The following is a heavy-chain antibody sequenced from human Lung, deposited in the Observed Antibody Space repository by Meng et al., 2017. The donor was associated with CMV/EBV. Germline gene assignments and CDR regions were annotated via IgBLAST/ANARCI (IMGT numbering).Heavy chain of an antibody. CDR1: GGSISSSSYY. V-gene: IGHV4-39*01. CDR3: ASPLGILGIVDL. Sequence: ESGPGLGKPSETLSLTCTVSGGSISSSSYYWGWIRQPPGKGLEWIGSIYYSGSTYYNPSLKSRVTISVDTSKNQFSLKLSSVTAADTAVYYCASPLGILGIVDLWGRGTLVTVSS. J-gene: IGHJ2*01. CDR2: IYYSGST. D-gene: IGHD7-27*01.